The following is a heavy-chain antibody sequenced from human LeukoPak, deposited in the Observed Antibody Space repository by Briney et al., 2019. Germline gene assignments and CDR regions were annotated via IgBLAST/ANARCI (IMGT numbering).Heavy chain of an antibody. CDR1: GFTFRNYW. J-gene: IGHJ5*02. CDR3: ARGVIIRGRLDP. CDR2: IKEDGSEK. Sequence: GGSLRLSCAASGFTFRNYWMSWVRQAPGKGLEWVANIKEDGSEKYYVESVKGRFTISRDNAKNSLYLQVSSLRAEDTAVYYCARGVIIRGRLDPWGQGTLVTVSS. V-gene: IGHV3-7*01. D-gene: IGHD3-16*02.